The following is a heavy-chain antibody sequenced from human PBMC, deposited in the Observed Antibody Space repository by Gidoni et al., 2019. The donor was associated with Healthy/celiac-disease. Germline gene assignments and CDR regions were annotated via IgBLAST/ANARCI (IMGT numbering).Heavy chain of an antibody. D-gene: IGHD5-12*01. Sequence: QGQLAQSGAEVKKPGAAVKVSGKATGYTVNGYYRHWVRQAPGQGLEWMGWINPIRGGTNYAQKFQGWVPMTRDTSISTAYMELSRLRSDDTAVYYCARGYPGFISGYQQLNWFDPWGQGTLVTVSS. CDR3: ARGYPGFISGYQQLNWFDP. CDR1: GYTVNGYY. CDR2: INPIRGGT. V-gene: IGHV1-2*04. J-gene: IGHJ5*02.